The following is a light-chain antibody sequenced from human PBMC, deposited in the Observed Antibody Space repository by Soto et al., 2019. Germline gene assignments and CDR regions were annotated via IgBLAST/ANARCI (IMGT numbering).Light chain of an antibody. J-gene: IGKJ5*01. CDR1: QSVSSY. V-gene: IGKV3-11*01. CDR2: DAS. Sequence: EIVLTQSPATLSLSPGERATLSCRASQSVSSYLAWYQQKPGQAPRLLIYDASNRATGIPARFSGRGSGTDFTLTISSLEPEDFAVYYCQHRSNWPITFGQGTRLENK. CDR3: QHRSNWPIT.